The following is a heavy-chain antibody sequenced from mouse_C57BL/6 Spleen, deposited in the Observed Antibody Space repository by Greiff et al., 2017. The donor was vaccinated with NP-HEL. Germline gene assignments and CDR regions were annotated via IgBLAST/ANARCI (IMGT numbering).Heavy chain of an antibody. V-gene: IGHV1-64*01. CDR1: GYTFTNYW. CDR3: ASDEGY. CDR2: IHPNSGST. J-gene: IGHJ2*01. Sequence: QVQLQQPGAELVKPGASVKLSCKASGYTFTNYWMHWVKQRPGQGLEWIGMIHPNSGSTKKNEKFKSKATLTVDKSSSTAYMQLSSLTSEDSAVYYCASDEGYWGQGTTLTVSS.